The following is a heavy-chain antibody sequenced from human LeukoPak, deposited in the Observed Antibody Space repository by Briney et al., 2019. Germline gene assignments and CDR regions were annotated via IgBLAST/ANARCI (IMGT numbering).Heavy chain of an antibody. J-gene: IGHJ4*02. V-gene: IGHV4-59*01. Sequence: SETLSLTCTVSGGSITSYYWSWIRQPPGKGLEWIGYIYYSGSTNYNPSLKSRVTISVDTSKNQFSLKLSSVTAADTAVYYCARVFGGGAFDYWGQGTLVTVSS. CDR2: IYYSGST. D-gene: IGHD2-21*01. CDR1: GGSITSYY. CDR3: ARVFGGGAFDY.